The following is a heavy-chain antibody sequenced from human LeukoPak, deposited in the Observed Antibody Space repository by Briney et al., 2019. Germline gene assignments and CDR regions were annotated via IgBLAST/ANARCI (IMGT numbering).Heavy chain of an antibody. Sequence: ASVKVSCKASGYTFTGYYMHWVRQAPGQGLEWMGWINPNSGGTNYAQKFQGRVTMTRDTSISTAYMELSRLRPDDTAVYYCARGIVGATPPLQHWGQGTLVTVSS. CDR1: GYTFTGYY. V-gene: IGHV1-2*02. D-gene: IGHD1-26*01. J-gene: IGHJ1*01. CDR3: ARGIVGATPPLQH. CDR2: INPNSGGT.